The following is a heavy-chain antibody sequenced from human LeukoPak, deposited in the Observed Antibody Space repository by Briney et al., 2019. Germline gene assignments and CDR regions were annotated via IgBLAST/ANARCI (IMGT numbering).Heavy chain of an antibody. D-gene: IGHD3-3*01. Sequence: GGSLRLSCAASGFTFDDYGMSWVRQALGKGLEWVSGINWNGGSTGYADSVKGRFTISRDNAKNSLYLQMNSLRAEDTALYHCARLRFLEWQYYFDYWGRGTLVTVSS. CDR3: ARLRFLEWQYYFDY. J-gene: IGHJ4*02. CDR1: GFTFDDYG. CDR2: INWNGGST. V-gene: IGHV3-20*01.